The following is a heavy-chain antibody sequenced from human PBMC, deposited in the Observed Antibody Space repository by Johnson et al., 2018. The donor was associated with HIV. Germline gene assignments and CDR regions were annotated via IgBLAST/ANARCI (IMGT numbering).Heavy chain of an antibody. CDR3: TTDGGYCSSTSCYDLNDAFDI. CDR2: ISGSGGST. V-gene: IGHV3-23*04. Sequence: VQLVESGGGLVQPGGSLRLSCAASGFSFSSYAMSWVRQTPGKGLEWVSAISGSGGSTYHAASVKGRFTISRDPSKNTLYLQMNSLKTEDTAVYYRTTDGGYCSSTSCYDLNDAFDIWGQGTMVTVSS. D-gene: IGHD2-2*01. CDR1: GFSFSSYA. J-gene: IGHJ3*02.